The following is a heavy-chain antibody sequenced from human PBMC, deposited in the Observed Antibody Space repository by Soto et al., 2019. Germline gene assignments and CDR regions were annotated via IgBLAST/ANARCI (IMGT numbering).Heavy chain of an antibody. CDR1: GGSISSYY. Sequence: SETLSLTCTVSGGSISSYYWSWIRQPPGKGLEWIGYIYYSGSTNYNPSIKSRVTISVDTSKNQFSLKLSSVTAADTAVYYCARQVYGRDLHYFDYWGQGTLVTVSS. CDR2: IYYSGST. CDR3: ARQVYGRDLHYFDY. V-gene: IGHV4-59*08. J-gene: IGHJ4*02. D-gene: IGHD4-17*01.